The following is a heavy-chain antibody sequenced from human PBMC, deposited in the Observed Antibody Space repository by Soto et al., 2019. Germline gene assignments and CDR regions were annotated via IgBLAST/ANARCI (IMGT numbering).Heavy chain of an antibody. V-gene: IGHV3-23*01. CDR3: AKVRAIYYYYYMDV. Sequence: GGSLRLSCAASGFTFSSYAMSWVRQAPGKGLEWVSAISGSGGSTYYADSVKGRFTISRDNSKNTLYLQMNSLRAEDTAVYYCAKVRAIYYYYYMDVWGKGTTVTVSS. CDR2: ISGSGGST. J-gene: IGHJ6*03. CDR1: GFTFSSYA.